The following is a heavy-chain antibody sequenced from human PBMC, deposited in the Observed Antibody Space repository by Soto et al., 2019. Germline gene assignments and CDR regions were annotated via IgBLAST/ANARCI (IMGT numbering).Heavy chain of an antibody. CDR2: INPTTGGT. J-gene: IGHJ4*02. D-gene: IGHD2-8*01. Sequence: ASLNVSCKASGYGLTEYHRHGGRHAPGQGLEWMGWINPTTGGTTYAQKFEGRVTMTRDRSVKTAYMELSRLRSDDTALYFGARASGSQLTVYAPLGFWGQGSLVTVYS. CDR3: ARASGSQLTVYAPLGF. V-gene: IGHV1-2*02. CDR1: GYGLTEYH.